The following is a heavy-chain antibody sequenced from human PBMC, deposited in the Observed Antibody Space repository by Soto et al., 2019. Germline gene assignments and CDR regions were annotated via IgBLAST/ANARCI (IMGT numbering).Heavy chain of an antibody. CDR2: ISKSGSVI. V-gene: IGHV3-48*03. CDR3: ASVNLRFSYGIDV. J-gene: IGHJ6*02. CDR1: GLTFSSSE. D-gene: IGHD3-3*01. Sequence: EGQLVESGGGLVQPGGSLRLSCGASGLTFSSSEMHWVRQAPGKGLEWLSYISKSGSVIYYADSVKGRFTISRDNAKNLLYLQMNSLRAADTAVYFCASVNLRFSYGIDVWGQGTTGTVSS.